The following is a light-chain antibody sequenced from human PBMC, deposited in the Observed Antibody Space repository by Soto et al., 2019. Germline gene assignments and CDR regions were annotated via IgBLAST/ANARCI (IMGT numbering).Light chain of an antibody. CDR3: QQYNT. J-gene: IGKJ1*01. CDR1: QSISSW. V-gene: IGKV1-5*03. CDR2: KAS. Sequence: DIQMTQSPSTLSASVGDRVTITCRASQSISSWLAWYQQKPGKAPKLLLYKASSFESGVPSRFGGRGSGTEVTLTISSLQPDDFATYYCQQYNTFGQGTKVEIK.